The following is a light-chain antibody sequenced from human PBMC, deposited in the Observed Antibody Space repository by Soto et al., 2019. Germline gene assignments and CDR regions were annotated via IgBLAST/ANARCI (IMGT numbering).Light chain of an antibody. J-gene: IGLJ1*01. CDR3: SSYSTSFFYV. CDR1: SADIGFYDY. CDR2: GVT. Sequence: QSVLTQPASVSGSPGQSITISCTGTSADIGFYDYVSWYQQYPGKAPNLLIYGVTYRSSGISYRFSGSKSGSTASLTISGLRDEDDADCYCSSYSTSFFYVFGTGTKLTVL. V-gene: IGLV2-14*01.